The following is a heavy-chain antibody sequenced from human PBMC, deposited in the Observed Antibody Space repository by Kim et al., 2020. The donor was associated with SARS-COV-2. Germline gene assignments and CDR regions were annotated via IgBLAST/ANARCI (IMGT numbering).Heavy chain of an antibody. CDR2: IGGSGDYT. J-gene: IGHJ5*02. CDR1: GFTVNSHA. D-gene: IGHD1-1*01. Sequence: GGSLRLSCTASGFTVNSHAISWVRQAPGKGLQWVSAIGGSGDYTYYSDSVKGRFTISRDNSRNMLFLQMNSLGAEDTGLYFCARGPAYSFYTNGSFYHWGLGTLVTVSS. CDR3: ARGPAYSFYTNGSFYH. V-gene: IGHV3-23*01.